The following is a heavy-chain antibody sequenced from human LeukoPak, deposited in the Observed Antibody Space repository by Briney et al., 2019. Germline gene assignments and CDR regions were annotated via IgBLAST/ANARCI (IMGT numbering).Heavy chain of an antibody. CDR3: ASQIYDSSGNHAQHFQH. Sequence: SETLSLTCAVSGGSISSSNWWSWVRQPPGKGLEWIGEIYHSGSTNYNPSLKSRVTISVDKSKNQFSLKLSSVTAADTAVYYCASQIYDSSGNHAQHFQHWGQGTLVTVSS. CDR2: IYHSGST. D-gene: IGHD3-22*01. CDR1: GGSISSSNW. J-gene: IGHJ1*01. V-gene: IGHV4-4*02.